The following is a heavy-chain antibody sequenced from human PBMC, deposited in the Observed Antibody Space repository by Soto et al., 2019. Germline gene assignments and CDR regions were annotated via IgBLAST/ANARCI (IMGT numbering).Heavy chain of an antibody. CDR2: IAPADSYT. D-gene: IGHD3-22*01. CDR3: ARQRLGYSDSSGFFDN. V-gene: IGHV5-10-1*01. CDR1: GYSFTNYR. J-gene: IGHJ4*02. Sequence: GGSRKISCAACGYSFTNYRISWVRQMPGKGLEWMGRIAPADSYTYYSPSFQGHTTISVDQSLSTAYLQWSSLKASDTAMYYCARQRLGYSDSSGFFDNWRQGTLVTVSS.